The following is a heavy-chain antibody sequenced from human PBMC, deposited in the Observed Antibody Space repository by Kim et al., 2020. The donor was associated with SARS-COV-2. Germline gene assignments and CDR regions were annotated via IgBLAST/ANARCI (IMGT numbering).Heavy chain of an antibody. D-gene: IGHD4-4*01. V-gene: IGHV3-23*01. Sequence: GGSLRLSCAASGFSFSDYAMNWVRQIPGKGLEWVSAITSRGDNTHYADSVKGRFTFSRDNSRNTLYLQMNSLRADDTAVYYCAKYSSHWWSDVIDSWGQGAVVTVSS. J-gene: IGHJ3*01. CDR3: AKYSSHWWSDVIDS. CDR2: ITSRGDNT. CDR1: GFSFSDYA.